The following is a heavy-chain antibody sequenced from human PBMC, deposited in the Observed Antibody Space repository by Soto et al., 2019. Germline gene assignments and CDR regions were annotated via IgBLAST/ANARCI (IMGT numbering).Heavy chain of an antibody. CDR2: ISGSGGST. V-gene: IGHV3-23*01. CDR1: GFTFSSYA. Sequence: GGSLRLSCAASGFTFSSYAMSWVRQAPGKGLEWVSAISGSGGSTYYADSVKGRFTISRDNSKNTLYLQMNSLRAEDTALYYCAKGIGITGTLCYFDYWGQGTLVTVS. CDR3: AKGIGITGTLCYFDY. D-gene: IGHD1-20*01. J-gene: IGHJ4*02.